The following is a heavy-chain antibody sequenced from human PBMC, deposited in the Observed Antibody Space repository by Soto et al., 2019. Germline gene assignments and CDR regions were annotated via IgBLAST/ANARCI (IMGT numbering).Heavy chain of an antibody. D-gene: IGHD6-19*01. Sequence: ASVKVSCKASGYTFTSYYMHWVRQAPGQGREWMGIINPSGGSTSYAQKFQGRVTITADESTITAYMELSSLRSDDTAVYYCAKSGSGLAFDYWGQGTLVTVSS. CDR1: GYTFTSYY. J-gene: IGHJ4*02. V-gene: IGHV1-46*01. CDR3: AKSGSGLAFDY. CDR2: INPSGGST.